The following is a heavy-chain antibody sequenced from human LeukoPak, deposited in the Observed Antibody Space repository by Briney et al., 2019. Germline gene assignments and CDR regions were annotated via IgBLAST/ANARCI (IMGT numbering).Heavy chain of an antibody. Sequence: GGSLRLSCAASESIFSSYWMHWVRQAPGKGLVWVSRINSDGSSTSYADSVKGRFTISRDNAKNTLYLQMNSLRAEDTAVYYCARDLGSFGELLGFDYWGQGTLVTVSS. CDR2: INSDGSST. D-gene: IGHD3-10*01. CDR1: ESIFSSYW. V-gene: IGHV3-74*01. CDR3: ARDLGSFGELLGFDY. J-gene: IGHJ4*02.